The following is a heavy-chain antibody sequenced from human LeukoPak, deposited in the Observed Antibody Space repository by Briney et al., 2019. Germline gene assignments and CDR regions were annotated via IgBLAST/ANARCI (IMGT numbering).Heavy chain of an antibody. CDR3: ARGRVRVATKGMDV. CDR2: INHSGST. CDR1: GGSFSGYY. D-gene: IGHD5-12*01. V-gene: IGHV4-34*01. Sequence: SETLSLTCAVYGGSFSGYYWSWLCQPPGKGLEWLGEINHSGSTNYNPSLKSRVTISVDTSKNQFSLKLSSVTAADTAVYYCARGRVRVATKGMDVWGKGTTVTVSS. J-gene: IGHJ6*04.